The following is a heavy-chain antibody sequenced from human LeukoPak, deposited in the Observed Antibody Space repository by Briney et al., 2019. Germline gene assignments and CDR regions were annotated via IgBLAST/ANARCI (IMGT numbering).Heavy chain of an antibody. D-gene: IGHD2-21*02. V-gene: IGHV3-23*01. CDR3: AKEGPYCGGDCYGVFDY. CDR2: IKDNGGST. Sequence: AGGSLRLSCATSGFTFSSYAMSWVRQAPGKGLEWVSAIKDNGGSTVYADSVKGRFTISRDNSKNTLYLQMNSLRAEDTAVYYCAKEGPYCGGDCYGVFDYWGQGTLDTVSS. J-gene: IGHJ4*02. CDR1: GFTFSSYA.